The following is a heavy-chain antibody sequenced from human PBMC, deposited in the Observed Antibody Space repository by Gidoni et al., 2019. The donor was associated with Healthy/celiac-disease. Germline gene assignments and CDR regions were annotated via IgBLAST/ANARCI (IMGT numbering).Heavy chain of an antibody. CDR2: ISGSGGST. CDR3: AKGVGGYLIH. CDR1: GFTFSSYA. J-gene: IGHJ4*02. D-gene: IGHD5-18*01. V-gene: IGHV3-23*01. Sequence: EVQLLESGGGLVQPGGSLSISCAASGFTFSSYAMIWVRQAPGKGLEWVSAISGSGGSTYDADSVKGRFTISRDNSKNTLYLQMNSLRAEDTAVYYCAKGVGGYLIHWGQGTLVTVSS.